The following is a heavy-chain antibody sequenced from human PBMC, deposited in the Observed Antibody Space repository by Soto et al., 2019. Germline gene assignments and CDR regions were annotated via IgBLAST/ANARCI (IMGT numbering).Heavy chain of an antibody. J-gene: IGHJ6*03. CDR1: GGSISSSSYY. D-gene: IGHD3-3*01. V-gene: IGHV4-39*01. CDR2: IYYSGST. CDR3: ARQLNYDFWSGYSIPYYYHLDV. Sequence: PSETLSLTCTVSGGSISSSSYYWGWICQPPGKGLEWIGSIYYSGSTYYNPSLKSRVTISVDTSKNQFSLKLSSVTAADTAVYYCARQLNYDFWSGYSIPYYYHLDVWGKGTTVTVSS.